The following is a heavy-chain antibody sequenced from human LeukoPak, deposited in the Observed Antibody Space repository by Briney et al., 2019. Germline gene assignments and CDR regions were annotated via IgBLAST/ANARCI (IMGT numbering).Heavy chain of an antibody. CDR1: GFTFSSYV. CDR2: ISYDGSSK. Sequence: GGSLRLSCAASGFTFSSYVMHWVRQAPGKGLEWMAFISYDGSSKSYADSVKGRFTISRDNSKNTLYLQMNSLRAEDTAVYYCARESKGCIAVAGTCNWFDPWGQGTLVTVSS. J-gene: IGHJ5*02. CDR3: ARESKGCIAVAGTCNWFDP. D-gene: IGHD6-19*01. V-gene: IGHV3-30-3*01.